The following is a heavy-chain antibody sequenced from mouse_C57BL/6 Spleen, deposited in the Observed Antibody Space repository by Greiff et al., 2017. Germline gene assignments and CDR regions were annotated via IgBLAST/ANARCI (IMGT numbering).Heavy chain of an antibody. Sequence: VQLQQSGTELVKPGASVKLSCKASGYTFTSYWMHWVKQRPGQGLEWIGNINPSNGGTNYNEKFKSKATLTVDKSSSTAYMQLSSLTSEDSAVYYCARRDSYYYGSGYAMDYWGQGTSVTVSS. CDR1: GYTFTSYW. CDR2: INPSNGGT. CDR3: ARRDSYYYGSGYAMDY. D-gene: IGHD1-1*01. J-gene: IGHJ4*01. V-gene: IGHV1-53*01.